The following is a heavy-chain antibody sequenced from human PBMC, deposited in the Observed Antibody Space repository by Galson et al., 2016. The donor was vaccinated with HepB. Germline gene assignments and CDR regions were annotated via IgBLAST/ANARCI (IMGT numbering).Heavy chain of an antibody. CDR1: GFTFGDYA. Sequence: SLRLSCAASGFTFGDYAMSWFRQAPGKGLEWVGFIRSKAYGETTEYAASVQGRFTISRDDSKSKGIAYLQMNSLKTEDTAAYYCTRVDLGYCSSSNCFYYYGMDGWGQGTTVTVSS. CDR3: TRVDLGYCSSSNCFYYYGMDG. CDR2: IRSKAYGETT. D-gene: IGHD2-2*01. V-gene: IGHV3-49*03. J-gene: IGHJ6*02.